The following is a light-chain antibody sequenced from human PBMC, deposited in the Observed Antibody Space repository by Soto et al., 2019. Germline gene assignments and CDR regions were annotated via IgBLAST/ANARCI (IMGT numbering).Light chain of an antibody. CDR3: QQYYSTPWT. Sequence: DIVMTQSPDSLAVSLGERATINCKSSQSGLYRSDNNNYLAWYQQKPGQPPKLLIYWASTRESGVPDRFSGSGSGTDFTLTISSLQAEDVAVYYCQQYYSTPWTFGQGTKVEIK. CDR1: QSGLYRSDNNNY. V-gene: IGKV4-1*01. CDR2: WAS. J-gene: IGKJ1*01.